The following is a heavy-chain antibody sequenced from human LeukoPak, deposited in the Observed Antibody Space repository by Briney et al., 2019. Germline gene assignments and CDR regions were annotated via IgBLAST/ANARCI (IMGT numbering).Heavy chain of an antibody. CDR1: GFSFSTYN. J-gene: IGHJ4*02. CDR3: ARDSRYSGYDSNSFDY. V-gene: IGHV3-48*01. CDR2: ITSSSSTI. Sequence: PGGSLRLSCAASGFSFSTYNMNWVRQAPGKGLEWVSYITSSSSTIYYADSVKGRFTISRDNAKNSLYLQMNSLRAEDTAVYYCARDSRYSGYDSNSFDYWGQGTLVTVSS. D-gene: IGHD5-12*01.